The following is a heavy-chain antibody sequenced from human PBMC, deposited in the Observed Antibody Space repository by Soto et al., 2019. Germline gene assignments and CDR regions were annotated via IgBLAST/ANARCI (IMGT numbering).Heavy chain of an antibody. CDR2: ISGSGGST. CDR1: GFTYSSYA. D-gene: IGHD3-10*01. Sequence: GGSVRLPCAASGFTYSSYAMSWVRRAPGKGLEWVSAISGSGGSTYYADSVKGRFTSSRDNSKNTLYLQMNSLRAEDTAVYYWANANGSHPPYYYYRDVPGKGTTVTLPS. V-gene: IGHV3-23*01. J-gene: IGHJ6*03. CDR3: ANANGSHPPYYYYRDV.